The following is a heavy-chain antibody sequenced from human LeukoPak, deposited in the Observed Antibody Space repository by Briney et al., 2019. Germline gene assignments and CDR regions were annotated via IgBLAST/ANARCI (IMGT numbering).Heavy chain of an antibody. CDR2: IIPIFGTA. CDR3: ARGPYSSGRYNWFDP. D-gene: IGHD6-19*01. CDR1: GGTFISYA. J-gene: IGHJ5*02. V-gene: IGHV1-69*13. Sequence: GASVKVSCKASGGTFISYAIGWVRQAPGQGLEWMGGIIPIFGTANYAQKFQGRVTITADESTSTAYMELSSLRSEDTAVYYCARGPYSSGRYNWFDPWGQGTLVTVSS.